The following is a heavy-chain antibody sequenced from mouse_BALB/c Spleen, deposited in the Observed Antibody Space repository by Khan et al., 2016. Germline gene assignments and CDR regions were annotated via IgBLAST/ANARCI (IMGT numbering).Heavy chain of an antibody. D-gene: IGHD2-4*01. Sequence: QVQLMESGPGLVAPSQTLSITCTVSGFSVTGFPVNWVRQPPGKGLEWLGVIWGDGSTPYDSALKSSLSSSKEDWKSQVDGKMNSLQTNDTARYYSASYYNYDGEFAYWGQGTLVTVSA. J-gene: IGHJ3*01. CDR2: IWGDGST. CDR3: ASYYNYDGEFAY. V-gene: IGHV2-6-7*01. CDR1: GFSVTGFP.